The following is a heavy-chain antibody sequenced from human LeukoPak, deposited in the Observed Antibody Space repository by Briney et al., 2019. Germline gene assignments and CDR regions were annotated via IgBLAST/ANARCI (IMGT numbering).Heavy chain of an antibody. CDR2: IIHDGAST. Sequence: GSLRLSFAASGYTFYNYAVTWVRRAPGKGLGWVSSIIHDGASTHYSDSVKDRFTISRDNSKNTVFLQMDSLRAEDTAVYFCAKYGSGQLWLLGWYFDFWGRGTLVSVSS. D-gene: IGHD3-16*01. V-gene: IGHV3-23*01. CDR3: AKYGSGQLWLLGWYFDF. J-gene: IGHJ2*01. CDR1: GYTFYNYA.